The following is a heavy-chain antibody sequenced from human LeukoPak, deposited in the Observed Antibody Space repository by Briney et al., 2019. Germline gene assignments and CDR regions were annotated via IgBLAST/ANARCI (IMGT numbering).Heavy chain of an antibody. CDR1: GGSISSYY. CDR3: ARELWSRYPIFDY. D-gene: IGHD3-3*01. V-gene: IGHV4-4*07. Sequence: SETLSLTCTVSGGSISSYYWSWIRQPAGKGLEWIGRIYTSGSTNYNPSLKSRLTISLDTSKNQFSLKLRSVTPADSALYYCARELWSRYPIFDYWGQGTRVTVSS. CDR2: IYTSGST. J-gene: IGHJ4*02.